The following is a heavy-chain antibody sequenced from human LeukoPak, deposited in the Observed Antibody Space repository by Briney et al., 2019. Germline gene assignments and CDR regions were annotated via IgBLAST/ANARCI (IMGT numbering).Heavy chain of an antibody. J-gene: IGHJ3*02. CDR1: GFTVSTKY. Sequence: GGSLRLSCAASGFTVSTKYMSWVRQAPGKGLEWVSAISGSGGSTYYADSVKGRLTISRDNSKNTLYLQMNSLRAEDTAVYYCAKDYYGSGSYYNAYDAFDIWGQGTMVTVSS. D-gene: IGHD3-10*01. CDR3: AKDYYGSGSYYNAYDAFDI. CDR2: ISGSGGST. V-gene: IGHV3-23*01.